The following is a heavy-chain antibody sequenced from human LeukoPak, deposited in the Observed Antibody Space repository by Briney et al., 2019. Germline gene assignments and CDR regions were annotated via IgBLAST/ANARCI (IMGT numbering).Heavy chain of an antibody. CDR1: GGSFSGYY. CDR3: ARLEWFGELGP. Sequence: SETLSLTCAVYGGSFSGYYWSWIRQPPGKGLEWIGEINHSGSTNYNPSLKSRVTISVDTSKNQFSLKLSSVTAADTAVYYCARLEWFGELGPWGQGTLVTVSS. V-gene: IGHV4-34*01. D-gene: IGHD3-10*01. CDR2: INHSGST. J-gene: IGHJ5*02.